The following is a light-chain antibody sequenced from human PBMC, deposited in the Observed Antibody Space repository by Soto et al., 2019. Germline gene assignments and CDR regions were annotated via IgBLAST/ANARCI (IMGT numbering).Light chain of an antibody. CDR2: GAS. J-gene: IGKJ1*01. CDR1: QGIGDT. CDR3: QQYSSWPPWT. Sequence: EFVLTHSPATLSVSPGEGVTLSCRASQGIGDTLAWYQHKPGQAPRLLIYGASARATGIPARFSGSGSGTEFTLTISSLESEDSAVYYCQQYSSWPPWTFGQGTKVDI. V-gene: IGKV3-15*01.